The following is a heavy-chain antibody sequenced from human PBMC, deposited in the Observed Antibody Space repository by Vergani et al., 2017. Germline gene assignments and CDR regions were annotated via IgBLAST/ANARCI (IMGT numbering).Heavy chain of an antibody. J-gene: IGHJ4*02. Sequence: EVQLLESGGGLVQPGGSLRLSCAASGFTFSSYAMSWVRQAPGKGLEWVSGINWNGGSTGYADSVKGRFTISRDNAKNSLYLQMNSLRAEDTALYHCATTGGLGELSLFHYWGQGTLVTVSS. CDR3: ATTGGLGELSLFHY. CDR1: GFTFSSYA. CDR2: INWNGGST. D-gene: IGHD3-16*02. V-gene: IGHV3-20*01.